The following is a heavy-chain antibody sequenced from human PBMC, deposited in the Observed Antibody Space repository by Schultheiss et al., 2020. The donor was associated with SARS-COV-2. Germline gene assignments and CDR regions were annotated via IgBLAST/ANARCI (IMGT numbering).Heavy chain of an antibody. CDR3: AKDIYCGGDCYSPFDY. CDR2: ISSSSSYI. J-gene: IGHJ4*02. V-gene: IGHV3-21*04. CDR1: GFTFSSYS. Sequence: GGSLRLSCAASGFTFSSYSMNWVRQAPGKGLEWVSSISSSSSYIYYADSVKGRFTISRDNSKNTLYLQMNSLRAEDTAVYYCAKDIYCGGDCYSPFDYWGQGTLVTVSS. D-gene: IGHD2-21*01.